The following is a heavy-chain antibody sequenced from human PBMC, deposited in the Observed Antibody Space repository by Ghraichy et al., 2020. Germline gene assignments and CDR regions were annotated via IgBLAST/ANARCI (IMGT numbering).Heavy chain of an antibody. CDR3: AKLGGYMDPGPGDY. CDR1: GFTFRSYW. V-gene: IGHV3-74*01. J-gene: IGHJ4*02. D-gene: IGHD3-16*01. CDR2: ISSDGSIT. Sequence: GGSLRLSCAASGFTFRSYWMHWVRQAPGKGLAWVSRISSDGSITTYVDSVRGRFTISRDNAKNTVYLQMNSLSAEDTAVYYCAKLGGYMDPGPGDYWGQGTLVTVSS.